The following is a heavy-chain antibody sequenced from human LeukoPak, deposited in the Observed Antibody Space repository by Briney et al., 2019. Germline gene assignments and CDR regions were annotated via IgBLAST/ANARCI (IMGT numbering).Heavy chain of an antibody. J-gene: IGHJ4*02. D-gene: IGHD3-10*01. V-gene: IGHV4-34*01. CDR1: GGSFSDYY. CDR2: INHSGSTT. CDR3: ARRRWGYGSGSYDY. Sequence: PSETLSLTCTVYGGSFSDYYWTWIRQPPGKGLEWIGEINHSGSTTNYNPSLKNRVTISVDMYKSQFSLKLISVTAADAAVYYCARRRWGYGSGSYDYWGQGTLVTVSS.